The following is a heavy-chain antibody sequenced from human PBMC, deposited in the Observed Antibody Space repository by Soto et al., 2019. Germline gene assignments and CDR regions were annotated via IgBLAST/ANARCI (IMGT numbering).Heavy chain of an antibody. J-gene: IGHJ6*02. Sequence: GESLKISCEGSGYSFSSYLIAWVRQMPGKGLEWMGIINPGDSDTRYSPSFQGQVTISADKSISTAYLQWSSLKASDTAMYYCARSYGDSYYYYYYGMDVWGQGTTVTVSS. V-gene: IGHV5-51*01. CDR1: GYSFSSYL. CDR2: INPGDSDT. CDR3: ARSYGDSYYYYYYGMDV. D-gene: IGHD4-17*01.